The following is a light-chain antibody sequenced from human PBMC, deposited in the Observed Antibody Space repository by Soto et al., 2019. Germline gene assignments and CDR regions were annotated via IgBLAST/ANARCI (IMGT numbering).Light chain of an antibody. CDR1: SSDVGAYNY. J-gene: IGLJ3*02. V-gene: IGLV2-8*01. CDR2: EVT. Sequence: QSALTQPPSASGSPGQSVTISCTGTSSDVGAYNYVSWYQQHAGKAPKLVIYEVTKRPSGVPDRFSGSKSANTASLTGSGLQAEDEDDYYCSSFASSNTWVFGGGTKLTVL. CDR3: SSFASSNTWV.